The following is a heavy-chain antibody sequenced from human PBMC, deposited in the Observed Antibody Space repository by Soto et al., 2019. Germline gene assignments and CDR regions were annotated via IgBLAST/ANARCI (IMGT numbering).Heavy chain of an antibody. Sequence: GGSLRLSCAASGFIFRTYSMNWVRQAPGKGLEWVSYISESSRTIFYADSVRGRFTVSRDNANNSLYLQMISLRDEDTAMYYCARGLSWRRGPFDYWGQGTLVTVSS. D-gene: IGHD2-15*01. V-gene: IGHV3-48*02. J-gene: IGHJ4*02. CDR2: ISESSRTI. CDR3: ARGLSWRRGPFDY. CDR1: GFIFRTYS.